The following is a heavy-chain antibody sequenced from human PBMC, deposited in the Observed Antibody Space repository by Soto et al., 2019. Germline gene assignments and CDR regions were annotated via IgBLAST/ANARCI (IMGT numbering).Heavy chain of an antibody. V-gene: IGHV5-51*01. CDR2: IYPGDSDT. CDR1: GYSFTSYW. CDR3: VRRLGTVTAFDY. Sequence: PWESLKISCKGSGYSFTSYWIGWVRQMPVKGLEWMGIIYPGDSDTRYSPSFQGQVTISADTSINTAYLQWSSLKASDTALYYCVRRLGTVTAFDYWGQGTLVTVS. J-gene: IGHJ4*02. D-gene: IGHD4-17*01.